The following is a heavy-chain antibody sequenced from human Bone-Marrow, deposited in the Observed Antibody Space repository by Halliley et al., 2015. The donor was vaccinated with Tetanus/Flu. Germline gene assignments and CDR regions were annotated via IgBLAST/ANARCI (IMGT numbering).Heavy chain of an antibody. V-gene: IGHV5-51*01. CDR3: FLDGGPHILGGSFET. CDR2: IYPGDSGV. D-gene: IGHD3-16*01. J-gene: IGHJ3*02. Sequence: AEVKKPGESLKISCQGSGYKFTNSWIGWVRQMPGKGLERVAIIYPGDSGVRYSPSFEGQVTISAAKSLRTAYLQWSSLKASDTALYYCFLDGGPHILGGSFETWGQGTMVIVSS. CDR1: GYKFTNSW.